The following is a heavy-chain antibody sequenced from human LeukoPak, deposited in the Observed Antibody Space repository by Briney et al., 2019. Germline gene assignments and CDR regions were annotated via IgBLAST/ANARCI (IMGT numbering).Heavy chain of an antibody. Sequence: SETLSLTCAVYGGSFSGYYWSWIRQPPGKGLEWIGEINHSGSTYYNPSLKRRVTISVDTSKNQFSLKLSSVTAADTAVYYCARGALRFLEWLSIHPPRHSNWFDPWGQGTLVTVSS. V-gene: IGHV4-34*01. CDR2: INHSGST. CDR1: GGSFSGYY. CDR3: ARGALRFLEWLSIHPPRHSNWFDP. J-gene: IGHJ5*02. D-gene: IGHD3-3*01.